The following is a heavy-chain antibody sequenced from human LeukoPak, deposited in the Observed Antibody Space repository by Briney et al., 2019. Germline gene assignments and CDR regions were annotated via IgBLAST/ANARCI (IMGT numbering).Heavy chain of an antibody. J-gene: IGHJ3*02. CDR1: GASITSSSFY. D-gene: IGHD2/OR15-2a*01. V-gene: IGHV4-39*01. Sequence: SETLSLTCTVSGASITSSSFYWALIRQPPGKGLEWIGTIYYTGTAYYNPSLKSRVTISVDTSKNQFSLKLSSVTAADTAVYYCAMRPKNRAFDIWGQGTMVTVSS. CDR2: IYYTGTA. CDR3: AMRPKNRAFDI.